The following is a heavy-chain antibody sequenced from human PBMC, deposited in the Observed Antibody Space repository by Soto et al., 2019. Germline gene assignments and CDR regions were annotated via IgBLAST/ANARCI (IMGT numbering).Heavy chain of an antibody. CDR3: ARDGGGYVRQGYHYGLDV. Sequence: SETLSLTCTVSGGSISSGDYYWSWIRQPPGKGLEWIGYIYYSGSTYYHTSLQSRVTVSVDASKNQFSLKLRSVTAADTAMYYCARDGGGYVRQGYHYGLDVWGQGTPLTVSS. V-gene: IGHV4-30-4*01. CDR2: IYYSGST. CDR1: GGSISSGDYY. D-gene: IGHD5-12*01. J-gene: IGHJ6*02.